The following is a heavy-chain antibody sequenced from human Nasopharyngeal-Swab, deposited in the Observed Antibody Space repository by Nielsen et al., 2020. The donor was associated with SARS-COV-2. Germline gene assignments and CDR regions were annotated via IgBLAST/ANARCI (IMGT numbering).Heavy chain of an antibody. V-gene: IGHV3-30-3*01. Sequence: GGSLRLSCAASGFTFSSYAMHWVRQAPGKGLEWVAVISYDGINKYYADSVKGRFTISRDNSKNTLYLQMNSLRAEDTAVYYCARFSGWATGDAFDIWGQGTMVTVSS. J-gene: IGHJ3*02. CDR2: ISYDGINK. D-gene: IGHD6-19*01. CDR1: GFTFSSYA. CDR3: ARFSGWATGDAFDI.